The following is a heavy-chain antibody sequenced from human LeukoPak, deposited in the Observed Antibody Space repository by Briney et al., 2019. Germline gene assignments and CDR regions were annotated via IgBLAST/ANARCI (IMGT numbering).Heavy chain of an antibody. D-gene: IGHD2-2*01. J-gene: IGHJ1*01. CDR2: IYSGGST. Sequence: PGGSLRLSCAASGFTVSSNYMSWVRQAPGKGLEWVSVIYSGGSTYYADSVKGRFTISRDNSKNTLYLQMNSLRAEDTAVYYCAISNYCSSTSCYGRVGYFQHWGQGTLVTVSS. V-gene: IGHV3-66*01. CDR3: AISNYCSSTSCYGRVGYFQH. CDR1: GFTVSSNY.